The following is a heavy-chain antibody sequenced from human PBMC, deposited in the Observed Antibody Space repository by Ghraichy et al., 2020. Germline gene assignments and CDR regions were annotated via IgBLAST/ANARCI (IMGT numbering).Heavy chain of an antibody. Sequence: LNISCEASGFTFRNYVLLWVRQTPGRGLEWVAIMSYDGSRQFYADSVKGRFAISRDNSKNTVYLQMNSLRGEDTAVYHCVRAAASSWHNFDYWGLGALVTVSS. CDR1: GFTFRNYV. CDR3: VRAAASSWHNFDY. V-gene: IGHV3-30*09. CDR2: MSYDGSRQ. D-gene: IGHD6-13*01. J-gene: IGHJ4*02.